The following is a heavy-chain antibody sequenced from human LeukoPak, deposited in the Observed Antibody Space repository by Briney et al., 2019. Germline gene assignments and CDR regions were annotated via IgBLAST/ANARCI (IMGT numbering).Heavy chain of an antibody. J-gene: IGHJ4*02. D-gene: IGHD4-11*01. CDR3: ARGGLHHFDY. V-gene: IGHV4-59*01. Sequence: SETLSLTCTVSGGSISSYYWSWIRQPPGKGLEWIGYIYYSGSTNYNPSLKSRVTISVDTSKNQFSLKLSSVTAADTAVYYCARGGLHHFDYWGQGTLVTVSS. CDR1: GGSISSYY. CDR2: IYYSGST.